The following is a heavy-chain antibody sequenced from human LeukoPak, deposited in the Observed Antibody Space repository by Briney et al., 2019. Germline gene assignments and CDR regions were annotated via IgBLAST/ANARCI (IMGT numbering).Heavy chain of an antibody. Sequence: PGGSLRLSCAASGFTFSSYGMHWVRQAPGKGLEWVAFIRYDGSNKYYADSVKGRFTISRDNSKNTLYLQMNSLRADDTAVYYCARAYSERYGLGYYYMDVWGKGTTVTISS. V-gene: IGHV3-30*02. D-gene: IGHD1-26*01. CDR1: GFTFSSYG. J-gene: IGHJ6*03. CDR2: IRYDGSNK. CDR3: ARAYSERYGLGYYYMDV.